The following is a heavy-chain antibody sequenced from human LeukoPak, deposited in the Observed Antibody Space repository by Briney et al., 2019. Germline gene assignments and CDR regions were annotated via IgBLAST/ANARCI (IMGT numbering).Heavy chain of an antibody. CDR3: ARDILTGYQDY. J-gene: IGHJ4*02. CDR2: IYYSGNT. Sequence: SETLSLTCTVSGDSIITSNSYWGWIRQPPGKGLEWIGSIYYSGNTYYNASLKSRVTISVDTSKNQFSLKLSSVTAADTAVYYCARDILTGYQDYWGQGTLVTVSS. CDR1: GDSIITSNSY. V-gene: IGHV4-39*07. D-gene: IGHD3-9*01.